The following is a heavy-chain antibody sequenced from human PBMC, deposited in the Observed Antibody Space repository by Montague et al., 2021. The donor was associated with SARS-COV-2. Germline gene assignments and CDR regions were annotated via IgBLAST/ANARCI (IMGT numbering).Heavy chain of an antibody. CDR2: IGWRSGSI. CDR3: AKGQKIQWLVFNSAPDWFDP. J-gene: IGHJ5*02. V-gene: IGHV3-9*01. CDR1: GFTFDDYV. Sequence: LSLTCSASGFTFDDYVMHWVRQAPGKGLEWVSGIGWRSGSIGYADSVKGRFTISRDNAKNSLYLQMNSLRAEDTALYHCAKGQKIQWLVFNSAPDWFDPWGQGTLVTVSS. D-gene: IGHD5-12*01.